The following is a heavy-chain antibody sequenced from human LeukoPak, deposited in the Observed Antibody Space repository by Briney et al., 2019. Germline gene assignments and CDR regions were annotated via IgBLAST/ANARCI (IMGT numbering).Heavy chain of an antibody. J-gene: IGHJ4*02. V-gene: IGHV3-30-3*01. CDR2: ISYDGSNK. CDR1: GFSFSGYA. Sequence: GGSLRLSCAASGFSFSGYAMHWVRQAPGKGLEWVAVISYDGSNKYYADSVKGRFTISRDNSKNTLYLQMNSLRAEDTAVYYCARVGYDSSGYYPIFDYWGQGTLVTVSS. D-gene: IGHD3-22*01. CDR3: ARVGYDSSGYYPIFDY.